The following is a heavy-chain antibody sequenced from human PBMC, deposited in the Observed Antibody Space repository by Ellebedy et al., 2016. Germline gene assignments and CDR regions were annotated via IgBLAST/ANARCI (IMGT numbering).Heavy chain of an antibody. V-gene: IGHV3-33*01. J-gene: IGHJ4*02. CDR1: GFTFSSYG. Sequence: GESLKISXAASGFTFSSYGMHWVRQAPGKGLEWVAVIWYDGSNKYYADSVKGRFTISRDNSKNTLYLQMNSLRAEDTAVYYCARGGYYDSSGYYYFEYWGQGTLVTVSS. D-gene: IGHD3-22*01. CDR2: IWYDGSNK. CDR3: ARGGYYDSSGYYYFEY.